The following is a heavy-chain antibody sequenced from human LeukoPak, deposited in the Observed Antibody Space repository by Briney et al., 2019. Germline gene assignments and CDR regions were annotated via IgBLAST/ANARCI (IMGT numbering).Heavy chain of an antibody. CDR2: IYYRGST. CDR1: SGSISSSSYY. D-gene: IGHD2-21*02. V-gene: IGHV4-39*02. J-gene: IGHJ5*02. CDR3: ARDLPWGAYCGGDCSAGWFDP. Sequence: SETLSLTCTVSSGSISSSSYYWGWIRQPPGKGLEWIGNIYYRGSTYYNPSLKSRVTISVDTSENQFSLKLSSVTAADTAVYYCARDLPWGAYCGGDCSAGWFDPWGQGTLVTVSS.